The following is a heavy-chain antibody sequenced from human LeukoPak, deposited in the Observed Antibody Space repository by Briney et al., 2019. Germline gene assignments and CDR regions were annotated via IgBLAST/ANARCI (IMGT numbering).Heavy chain of an antibody. CDR1: GYSISSGYY. CDR2: IYYSGST. Sequence: SETLSLTCTVSGYSISSGYYWGWIRQPPGKGLEWIGSIYYSGSTYYNPSLKSRVTISVDTSKNQFSLKLSSVTAADTAVYYCARLPVADYWGQGTLVTVSS. CDR3: ARLPVADY. J-gene: IGHJ4*02. V-gene: IGHV4-38-2*02.